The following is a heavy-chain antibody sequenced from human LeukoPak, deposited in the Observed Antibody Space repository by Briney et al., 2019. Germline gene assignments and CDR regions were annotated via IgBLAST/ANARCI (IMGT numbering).Heavy chain of an antibody. Sequence: GGSLRLSCGASGVIFSGYGMGWVRQAPGKGLEWVSNISNSGYHTYYPAPVRRRFTLSTDNSANTLYLQMNSPRAEDTALYYCAKHRGSSFIYSVDSWGQGTLVTVSS. CDR3: AKHRGSSFIYSVDS. D-gene: IGHD6-6*01. CDR1: GVIFSGYG. J-gene: IGHJ4*02. V-gene: IGHV3-23*01. CDR2: ISNSGYHT.